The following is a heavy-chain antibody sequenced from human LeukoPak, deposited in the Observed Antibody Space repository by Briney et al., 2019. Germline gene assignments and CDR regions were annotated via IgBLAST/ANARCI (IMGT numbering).Heavy chain of an antibody. CDR3: ARALDYDSSGYYYGY. Sequence: ASVKVSCKASGYTFTSYAMHWARQAPGQRLEWMGWINAGNGNTKYSQKFQGRVTITRDTSASTAYMELSSLRSEDTAVYYCARALDYDSSGYYYGYWGQGTLVTVSS. V-gene: IGHV1-3*01. CDR1: GYTFTSYA. D-gene: IGHD3-22*01. J-gene: IGHJ4*02. CDR2: INAGNGNT.